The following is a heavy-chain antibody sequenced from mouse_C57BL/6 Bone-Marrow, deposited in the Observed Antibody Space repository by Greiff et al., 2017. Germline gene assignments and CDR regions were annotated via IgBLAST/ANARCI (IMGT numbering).Heavy chain of an antibody. Sequence: QVQLQQPGAELVRPGSSVKLSCKASGYTFTSYWMHWVKQRPIQGLEWIGNIDPSDSETHYNQKFKDKATLTVDKSSSTAYMQLRILRSEDSAVYYCARRGPYGNYDFDYWGQGTTLTVTS. CDR3: ARRGPYGNYDFDY. CDR2: IDPSDSET. J-gene: IGHJ2*01. CDR1: GYTFTSYW. V-gene: IGHV1-52*01. D-gene: IGHD2-1*01.